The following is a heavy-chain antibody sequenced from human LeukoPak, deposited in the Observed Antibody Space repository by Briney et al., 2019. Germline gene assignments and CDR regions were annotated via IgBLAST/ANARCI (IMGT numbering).Heavy chain of an antibody. CDR3: ATPGGLRGFYFDL. D-gene: IGHD4-17*01. CDR2: FNPEDGGI. Sequence: ASVKVSCKVSGDSLSELSMHWVRQAPGKGLEWMGGFNPEDGGILYEQRFQGRVPMTEDTSTDTAYMELRSLRSEDTAVYFCATPGGLRGFYFDLWGQGVLVTVSS. V-gene: IGHV1-24*01. J-gene: IGHJ4*02. CDR1: GDSLSELS.